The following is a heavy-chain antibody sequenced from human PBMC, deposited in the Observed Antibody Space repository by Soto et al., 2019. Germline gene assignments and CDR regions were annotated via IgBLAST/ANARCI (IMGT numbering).Heavy chain of an antibody. J-gene: IGHJ4*02. CDR1: GFSLSSRKMG. CDR2: IYCDDDK. D-gene: IGHD3-9*01. V-gene: IGHV2-5*02. CDR3: AHTGYYDLLTFDY. Sequence: SGPTLVNPTQTLTLTCNFSGFSLSSRKMGVGWIRQPPGKALEWLALIYCDDDKRYRPSLNNSLTITKDTSKNQVLLTMTNLDPVDTATYYCAHTGYYDLLTFDYWGQGTLVTVSS.